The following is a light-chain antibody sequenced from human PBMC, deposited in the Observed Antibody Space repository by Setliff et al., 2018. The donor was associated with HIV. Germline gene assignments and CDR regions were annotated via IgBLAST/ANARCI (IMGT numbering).Light chain of an antibody. Sequence: QSALTQPASVSGSPGQSITISCTGTSSDVGGYIYVSWYQQHPGKAPKLMIYDASKRPSGVSNRFSGSKSGNTASLTISGLQAEYEADYYCSSYTSSSTGPYVFGTGTKVTVL. CDR1: SSDVGGYIY. CDR3: SSYTSSSTGPYV. V-gene: IGLV2-14*01. J-gene: IGLJ1*01. CDR2: DAS.